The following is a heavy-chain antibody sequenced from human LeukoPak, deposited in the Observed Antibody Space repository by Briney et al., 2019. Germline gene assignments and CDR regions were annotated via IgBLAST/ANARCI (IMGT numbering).Heavy chain of an antibody. J-gene: IGHJ4*02. CDR2: ISYDGSNK. V-gene: IGHV3-30*18. Sequence: PGGSLRLSCAASGFTFSSYGMHWVRQAPGKGLEWVAVISYDGSNKYYADSVKGRFTISRDNSKNTLYLQMNSLRAEDTAVYYRAKDWHSSGWYYFDYWGQGTLVTVSS. CDR3: AKDWHSSGWYYFDY. CDR1: GFTFSSYG. D-gene: IGHD6-19*01.